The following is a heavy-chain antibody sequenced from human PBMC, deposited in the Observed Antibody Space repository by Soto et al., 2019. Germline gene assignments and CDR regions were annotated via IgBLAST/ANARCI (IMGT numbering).Heavy chain of an antibody. D-gene: IGHD3-10*01. J-gene: IGHJ4*02. CDR2: VYWDDDK. V-gene: IGHV2-5*02. CDR3: AHFGEQQLAD. Sequence: ESGPTLVNPTQTLTLTCTFSGFSLTTSGVGLAWIRHPPGKALEWLAVVYWDDDKRYSPFLKSRLTITKDTSKNQVVLTMTNMAPVDTATYYCAHFGEQQLADWGQGTLVTVSS. CDR1: GFSLTTSGVG.